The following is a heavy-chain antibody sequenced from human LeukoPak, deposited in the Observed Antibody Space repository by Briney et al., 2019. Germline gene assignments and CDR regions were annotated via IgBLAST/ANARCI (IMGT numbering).Heavy chain of an antibody. V-gene: IGHV4-59*01. CDR2: IYYSGST. D-gene: IGHD3-9*01. Sequence: SETLSLTCTVSGGSISSYYWSWIRQPPGKGLEWIGYIYYSGSTNYNPSLKSRLTISVDTFKNQFSLKLSSVTAADTAVYYCARVQESQIDYYFDYWGQGTLVTVSS. CDR3: ARVQESQIDYYFDY. J-gene: IGHJ4*02. CDR1: GGSISSYY.